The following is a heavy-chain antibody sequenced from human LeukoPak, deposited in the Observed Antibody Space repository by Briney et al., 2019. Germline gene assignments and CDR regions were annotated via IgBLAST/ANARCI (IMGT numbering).Heavy chain of an antibody. CDR1: GYSISSGYY. CDR3: AGVDSNYVFDDY. Sequence: SETLSLTCTVSGYSISSGYYWGWIRQPPGKGLEWIGSIYHSGSTYYNPSLKSRITISVDTSKNQFSLKLSSVTAADTAVYYCAGVDSNYVFDDYWGQGTLVTVSS. V-gene: IGHV4-38-2*02. CDR2: IYHSGST. J-gene: IGHJ4*02. D-gene: IGHD4-11*01.